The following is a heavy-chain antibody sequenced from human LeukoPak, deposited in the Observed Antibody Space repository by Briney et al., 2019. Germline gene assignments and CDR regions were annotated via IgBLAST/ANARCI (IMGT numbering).Heavy chain of an antibody. CDR3: ARGPLTSGYYYMRGTPYYFDY. CDR2: ISYDGSNK. J-gene: IGHJ4*02. D-gene: IGHD3-22*01. Sequence: PRGSLSLSCAASGFTFSSYAMHWVRQAPGKGLEWVAVISYDGSNKYYADSVKGRFTISRDNSKNTLYLQMNSLRAEDTAVYYCARGPLTSGYYYMRGTPYYFDYWGQGTLVTVSS. V-gene: IGHV3-30-3*01. CDR1: GFTFSSYA.